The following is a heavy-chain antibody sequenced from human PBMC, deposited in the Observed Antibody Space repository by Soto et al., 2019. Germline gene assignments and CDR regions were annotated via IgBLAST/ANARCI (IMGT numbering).Heavy chain of an antibody. CDR2: IYYSGST. V-gene: IGHV4-31*03. Sequence: QVQLQESGPGLVKPSQTLSLTCTVSGGSISSGGYYWSWIRQHPGKGLEWIGYIYYSGSTYYNPSLKSRVTISVDTSKNQFSLKLSSVTAADTAVYYCAREGGGGIRYSNSFPRYYYGMDVWGQGTTVTVSS. J-gene: IGHJ6*02. CDR1: GGSISSGGYY. D-gene: IGHD4-4*01. CDR3: AREGGGGIRYSNSFPRYYYGMDV.